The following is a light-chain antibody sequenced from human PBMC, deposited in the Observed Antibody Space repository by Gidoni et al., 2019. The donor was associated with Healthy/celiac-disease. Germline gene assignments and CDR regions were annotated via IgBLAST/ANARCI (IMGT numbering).Light chain of an antibody. CDR1: QSVSSN. CDR2: GAS. V-gene: IGKV3-15*01. J-gene: IGKJ1*01. Sequence: IATTQSPATLSASPGERATISCRASQSVSSNLAWYQQKPGQAPRLLIYGASNKATGIPARFSGSGSGTDFTFTISSLQSEDFAIYYCQQYNNWPRTFGQGTKVEIK. CDR3: QQYNNWPRT.